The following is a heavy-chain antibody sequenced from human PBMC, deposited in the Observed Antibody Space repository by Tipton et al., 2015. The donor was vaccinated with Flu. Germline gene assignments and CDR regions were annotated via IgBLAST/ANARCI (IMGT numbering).Heavy chain of an antibody. V-gene: IGHV3-23*01. D-gene: IGHD2-2*01. J-gene: IGHJ4*02. CDR2: ISGSGGST. Sequence: GSLRLSSAASGFTFSSYAMSWVRQAPGKGLEWVSAISGSGGSTYYADSVKGRFTISRDNSKNTLYLQMNSLRAEDAAVYYCAKDGCSSTSCYCDYWGQGTLVTVSS. CDR1: GFTFSSYA. CDR3: AKDGCSSTSCYCDY.